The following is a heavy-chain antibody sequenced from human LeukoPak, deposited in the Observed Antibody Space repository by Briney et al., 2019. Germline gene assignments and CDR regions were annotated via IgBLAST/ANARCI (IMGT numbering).Heavy chain of an antibody. V-gene: IGHV1-46*01. CDR2: INPSRGRT. J-gene: IGHJ4*02. CDR3: ASGGHIRVYDSNPYYWHY. D-gene: IGHD3-22*01. Sequence: GASVKVSCKASGYTFSSYYMFWVRQAPGQGLEWMGIINPSRGRTSYAQRFQGRVTMTRDMSTSTVYMELSSLRFEDTAFYYCASGGHIRVYDSNPYYWHYCGQGTLVTVSS. CDR1: GYTFSSYY.